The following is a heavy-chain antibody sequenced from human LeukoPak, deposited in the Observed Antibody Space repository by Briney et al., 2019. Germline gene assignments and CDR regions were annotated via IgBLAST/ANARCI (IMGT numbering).Heavy chain of an antibody. V-gene: IGHV4-4*02. J-gene: IGHJ6*04. CDR3: ASLVVPAAMGGGTNYYYYYGTDV. CDR2: IYHSGST. Sequence: SETLSLTCAVSGVSISSSNWWSWGRQPPGKGLEWIGEIYHSGSTNYNPSLKSRVTISRDKSKNQLSLNLSSVTAADTAVYYWASLVVPAAMGGGTNYYYYYGTDVWGKGTTATVSS. CDR1: GVSISSSNW. D-gene: IGHD2-2*01.